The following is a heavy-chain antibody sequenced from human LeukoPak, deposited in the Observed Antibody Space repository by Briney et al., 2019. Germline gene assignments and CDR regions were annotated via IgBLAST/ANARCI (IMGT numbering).Heavy chain of an antibody. CDR3: ARAQVVFDY. CDR1: GGSFSGYY. CDR2: ISHSGST. Sequence: SGTLSLTCAVYGGSFSGYYWSWIRQPPGKGLEWIGEISHSGSTNYNPSLKSRVTISVDTSKNQFSLKLSSVTAADTAVYYCARAQVVFDYWGQGTLVTVSS. J-gene: IGHJ4*02. V-gene: IGHV4-34*01.